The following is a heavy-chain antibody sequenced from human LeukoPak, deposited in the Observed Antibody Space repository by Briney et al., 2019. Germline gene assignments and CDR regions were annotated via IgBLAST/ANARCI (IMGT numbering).Heavy chain of an antibody. CDR3: ASQPYCVGDGSPRPQKNWFDP. CDR2: INPNSGGT. V-gene: IGHV1-2*02. J-gene: IGHJ5*02. CDR1: GYTFTGYY. Sequence: ASVTVSCKASGYTFTGYYMHWVRQAPGQGLEWMGWINPNSGGTNYAQKFQGRVTMTRETSISTASMDLSRLRSDAPAVYYCASQPYCVGDGSPRPQKNWFDPWGQGTLVTVSS. D-gene: IGHD2-21*02.